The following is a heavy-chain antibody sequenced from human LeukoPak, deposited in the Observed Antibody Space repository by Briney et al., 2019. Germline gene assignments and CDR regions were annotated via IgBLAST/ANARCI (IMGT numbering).Heavy chain of an antibody. J-gene: IGHJ4*02. CDR2: IKQDGSQE. CDR3: ARGVPYPSWSGPHYSDD. D-gene: IGHD3-3*01. Sequence: PGGSLRLSCAASGFTLSTYWMSWVRQAPGKRLEWVAHIKQDGSQEYYVDSVRGRFTISRDNAKNSLNLQMNYLRSDDTAVYYCARGVPYPSWSGPHYSDDWGQGILVTVSS. V-gene: IGHV3-7*01. CDR1: GFTLSTYW.